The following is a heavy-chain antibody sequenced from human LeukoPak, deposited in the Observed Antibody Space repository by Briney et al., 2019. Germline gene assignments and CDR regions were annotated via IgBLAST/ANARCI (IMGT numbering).Heavy chain of an antibody. J-gene: IGHJ4*02. V-gene: IGHV4-34*01. D-gene: IGHD3-22*01. CDR3: ARGAYYYDSSGYYVFDY. Sequence: SETLSLTCAVYGGSFSGYYWSWIRQPPGKGLEWIGEINHSGSTNYNPSLKSRVTISVDTTKNQFSLKLSSVTAADTAVYYCARGAYYYDSSGYYVFDYWGQGTLVTVSS. CDR2: INHSGST. CDR1: GGSFSGYY.